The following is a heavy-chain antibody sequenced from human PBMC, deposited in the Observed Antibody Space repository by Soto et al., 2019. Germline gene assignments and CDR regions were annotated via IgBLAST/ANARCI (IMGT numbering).Heavy chain of an antibody. CDR1: GFTFSDYY. CDR2: ISSSGSTI. CDR3: ARDRIFYYYYYMDV. V-gene: IGHV3-11*01. J-gene: IGHJ6*03. Sequence: PGGSLRLSCAASGFTFSDYYMSWIRQAPGKGLEWVSYISSSGSTIYYADSVKGRFTISRDNAKNSLYLQMNSLRAEDTAVYYCARDRIFYYYYYMDVWGKGTTVTVSS. D-gene: IGHD3-3*02.